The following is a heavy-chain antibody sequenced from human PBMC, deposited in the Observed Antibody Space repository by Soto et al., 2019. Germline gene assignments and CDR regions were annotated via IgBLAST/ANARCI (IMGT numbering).Heavy chain of an antibody. Sequence: ASVKVSCKASGYTFTSYGISWVRQAPGQGLEWMGWISAYNGNTNYAQKLQGRVTMTTDTSTSTAYMELRSLRSDDTAVYYCARDRQWLVQYYYYGMDVWGQGTTVTVS. J-gene: IGHJ6*02. CDR2: ISAYNGNT. CDR3: ARDRQWLVQYYYYGMDV. V-gene: IGHV1-18*04. CDR1: GYTFTSYG. D-gene: IGHD6-19*01.